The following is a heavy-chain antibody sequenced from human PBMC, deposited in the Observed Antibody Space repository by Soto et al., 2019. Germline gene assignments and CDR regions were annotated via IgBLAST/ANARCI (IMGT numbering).Heavy chain of an antibody. Sequence: SETLSLTCTVSGGSISSSGYYWGWIRQPPGKGLEWIGSIYYSGSTYYNPSLKSRVTISVDTSKNQFSLKLSSVTAADTAVYYCARLRAGSYYYYSGMDVWGQGTTVTVSS. CDR1: GGSISSSGYY. CDR3: ARLRAGSYYYYSGMDV. J-gene: IGHJ6*02. CDR2: IYYSGST. D-gene: IGHD4-17*01. V-gene: IGHV4-39*01.